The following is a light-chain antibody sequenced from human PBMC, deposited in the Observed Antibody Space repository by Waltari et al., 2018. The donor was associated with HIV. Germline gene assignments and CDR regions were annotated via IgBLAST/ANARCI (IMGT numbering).Light chain of an antibody. Sequence: SSELTQDPAVSVALGQKVMILCQGDSLRNNYASWYQQTPGQAPVLVFYGSDGRPSGIPDRFSGSSSGNTASLTITGAQAEDEADYYCNCRGNSGNKVLFGGGTRLTVL. CDR3: NCRGNSGNKVL. J-gene: IGLJ2*01. V-gene: IGLV3-19*01. CDR2: GSD. CDR1: SLRNNY.